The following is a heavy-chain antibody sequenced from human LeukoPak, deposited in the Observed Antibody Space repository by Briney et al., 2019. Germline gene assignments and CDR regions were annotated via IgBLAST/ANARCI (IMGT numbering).Heavy chain of an antibody. D-gene: IGHD6-19*01. CDR1: GGSISSYY. Sequence: PSETLSLTCTVSGGSISSYYWSWIRQPPGKGLEWIGYIYYSGSTNYNPSLKSRVTISVDTSKNQFSLKLSSVTAADTAVYYCARGGASGWYPDYWGQGTLVTVSS. J-gene: IGHJ4*02. CDR3: ARGGASGWYPDY. CDR2: IYYSGST. V-gene: IGHV4-59*01.